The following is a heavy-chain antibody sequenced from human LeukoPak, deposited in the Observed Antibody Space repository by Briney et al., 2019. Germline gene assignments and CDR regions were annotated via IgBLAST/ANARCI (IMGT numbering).Heavy chain of an antibody. V-gene: IGHV3-23*01. CDR1: GFTFSSYA. CDR2: IIGSGRDT. CDR3: AKGTLGSCSGVTCYEFDY. D-gene: IGHD2-8*02. Sequence: RAGGSLRLSCAASGFTFSSYAMNWVRQAPGKRLEWVSSIIGSGRDTYYADSVKGRITISRDNSKNTVYLQMNSLRAEDTALYYCAKGTLGSCSGVTCYEFDYWGQGTLVTVSS. J-gene: IGHJ4*02.